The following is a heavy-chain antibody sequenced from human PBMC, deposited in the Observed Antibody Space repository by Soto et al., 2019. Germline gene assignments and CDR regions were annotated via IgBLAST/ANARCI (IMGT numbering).Heavy chain of an antibody. V-gene: IGHV1-69*01. CDR1: GGTFSSYA. CDR3: ARVWCSGGSCYSVEGYYYYGMDV. J-gene: IGHJ6*02. CDR2: IIPIFGTA. Sequence: QVQLVQSGAEVKKPGSSVKVSCKASGGTFSSYAISWVRQAPGQGLEWMGGIIPIFGTANYAQKFQGRVTITADETTSTAYMELSSLRSEDTAVYYCARVWCSGGSCYSVEGYYYYGMDVWGQGTTVTVSS. D-gene: IGHD2-15*01.